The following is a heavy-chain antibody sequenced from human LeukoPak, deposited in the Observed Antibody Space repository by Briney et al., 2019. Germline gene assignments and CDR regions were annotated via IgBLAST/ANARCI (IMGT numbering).Heavy chain of an antibody. J-gene: IGHJ3*02. V-gene: IGHV3-23*01. Sequence: GGSLRLSCAASGFSFPTYAMKWVRQAPGKGLEWVSSIRVSDGATFYGDSVKGRFTTSRDNSKNTLFLQMNSLRAEDTAVYYCAKEPSWEILHSFDIWGQGTMVTVSS. CDR1: GFSFPTYA. CDR2: IRVSDGAT. CDR3: AKEPSWEILHSFDI. D-gene: IGHD1-26*01.